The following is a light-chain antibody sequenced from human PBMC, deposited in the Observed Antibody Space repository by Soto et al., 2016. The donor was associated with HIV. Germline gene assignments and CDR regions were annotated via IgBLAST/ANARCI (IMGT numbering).Light chain of an antibody. Sequence: SYELTQPPSVSVAPGKTATITCGGNNIGSKSVHWYRQKPGQAPVLVVYDDRDRPSGIPERFSGSNSGNTATLTISRVEAGDEADYYCQLWASEVVFGGRDQADRP. V-gene: IGLV3-21*03. CDR1: NIGSKS. CDR2: DDR. CDR3: QLWASEVV. J-gene: IGLJ2*01.